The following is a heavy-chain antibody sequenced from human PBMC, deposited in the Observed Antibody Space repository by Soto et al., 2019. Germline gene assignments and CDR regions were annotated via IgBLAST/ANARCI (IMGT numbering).Heavy chain of an antibody. Sequence: PSETLSLTCTVFGGSVSIGDYLWSWIRQRPGKGLEWIGYIHDSGNTYYNPSLKSRVTISLDTSKNQFSLKVTSVTAADTAVYFCARARGGDSGDYASLFDRWGQGNLVTVSS. J-gene: IGHJ5*02. CDR1: GGSVSIGDYL. CDR2: IHDSGNT. CDR3: ARARGGDSGDYASLFDR. D-gene: IGHD4-17*01. V-gene: IGHV4-30-4*01.